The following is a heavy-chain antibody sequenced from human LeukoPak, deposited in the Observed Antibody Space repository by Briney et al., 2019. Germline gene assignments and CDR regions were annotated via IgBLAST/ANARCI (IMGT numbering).Heavy chain of an antibody. CDR2: ISYDGSNK. V-gene: IGHV3-30*18. CDR3: AKVPGSYGKWYFDL. CDR1: GFTFSSYG. J-gene: IGHJ2*01. D-gene: IGHD1-26*01. Sequence: GGSLRLSCAASGFTFSSYGMHWVRQAPGKGLEWVAVISYDGSNKYYADSVKGRFTISRDNSKNTLYLQMNSLRAEDTAVYYCAKVPGSYGKWYFDLWGRGTLVTVSS.